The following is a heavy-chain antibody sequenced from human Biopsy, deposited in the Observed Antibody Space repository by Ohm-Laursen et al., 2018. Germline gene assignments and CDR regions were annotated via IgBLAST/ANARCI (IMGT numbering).Heavy chain of an antibody. CDR3: ATKLTGYFHH. V-gene: IGHV1-69*06. D-gene: IGHD3-9*01. CDR1: GGTFSNYG. Sequence: SSVKVSCKPPGGTFSNYGVNWVRQAPGQGLEWLGGNIPILGTGNYAQKFQDRVTVAADTSTSAATMELRSLRSDDTAVYYCATKLTGYFHHWGQGTLVIVSS. J-gene: IGHJ1*01. CDR2: NIPILGTG.